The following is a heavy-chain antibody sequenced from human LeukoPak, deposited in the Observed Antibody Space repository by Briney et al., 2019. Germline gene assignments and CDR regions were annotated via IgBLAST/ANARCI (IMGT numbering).Heavy chain of an antibody. V-gene: IGHV3-74*01. CDR2: INSDGSTT. CDR1: GFTFSSYW. Sequence: GGSLRLSCAASGFTFSSYWMHCVRQAPGKGLVWVSRINSDGSTTNYADSVKGRFTISRDNAKNTLYLQMNSLRAEDTAMYYCARGSAVTGVHWGQGTLVTVSS. J-gene: IGHJ4*02. CDR3: ARGSAVTGVH. D-gene: IGHD1-14*01.